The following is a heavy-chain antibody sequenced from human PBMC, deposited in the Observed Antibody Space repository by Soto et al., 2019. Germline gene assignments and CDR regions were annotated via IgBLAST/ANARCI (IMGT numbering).Heavy chain of an antibody. CDR3: ARGRMTTVYFDY. Sequence: SETLSLTCTVSGGSISSYYWSWIRQPPGKGLEWIGYIYYSGSNNYNPSLKSRVTISVDTSKNQFSLKLSYVTAADTAVYYCARGRMTTVYFDYWGQGNLVTGS. J-gene: IGHJ4*02. CDR2: IYYSGSN. CDR1: GGSISSYY. D-gene: IGHD4-4*01. V-gene: IGHV4-59*01.